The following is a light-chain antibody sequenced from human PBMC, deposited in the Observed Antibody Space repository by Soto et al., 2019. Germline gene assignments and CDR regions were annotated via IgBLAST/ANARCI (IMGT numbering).Light chain of an antibody. Sequence: DIQMTQSPSSLSASVGDRVTITCRASESVITYLNWYRQKPGKAPNLLIHTASTLESGVPTRFSGSGSGTDFTLTISSLQPEDFGIYYCQQSYSNPPTFGVGTKVEI. V-gene: IGKV1-39*01. J-gene: IGKJ4*01. CDR1: ESVITY. CDR2: TAS. CDR3: QQSYSNPPT.